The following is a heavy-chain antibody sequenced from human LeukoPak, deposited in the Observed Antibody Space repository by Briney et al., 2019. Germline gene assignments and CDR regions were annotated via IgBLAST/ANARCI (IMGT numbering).Heavy chain of an antibody. Sequence: TSGGSLRLSCAASGFTISSYSMNWVRHAPGKGMELVSSISSSSYIYYADSVKGRFTISRDNAKNSLYLQMNSLRAEDTAVYYCARVGGYCSGGSCLEYWGQGTLVTVSS. V-gene: IGHV3-21*01. CDR1: GFTISSYS. CDR3: ARVGGYCSGGSCLEY. J-gene: IGHJ4*02. CDR2: ISSSSYI. D-gene: IGHD2-15*01.